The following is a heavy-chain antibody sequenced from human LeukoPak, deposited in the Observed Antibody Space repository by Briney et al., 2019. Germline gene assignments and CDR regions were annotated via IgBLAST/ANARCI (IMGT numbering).Heavy chain of an antibody. CDR3: ASHRGSSSWYVDYYYYGMDV. D-gene: IGHD6-13*01. J-gene: IGHJ6*02. CDR1: GYTFTSYD. CDR2: MNPNSGNT. V-gene: IGHV1-8*01. Sequence: ASVKVSCKASGYTFTSYDINWVRQATGQGLEWMGWMNPNSGNTGYAQKFQGRVTMTRNTSISTAYMELSSLRSEDTAVYYRASHRGSSSWYVDYYYYGMDVWGQGTTVTVSS.